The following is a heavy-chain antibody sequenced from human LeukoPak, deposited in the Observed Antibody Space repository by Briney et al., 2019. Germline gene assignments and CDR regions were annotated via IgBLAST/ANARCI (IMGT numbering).Heavy chain of an antibody. V-gene: IGHV3-30-3*01. D-gene: IGHD6-19*01. J-gene: IGHJ4*02. CDR2: ISYDGSNK. Sequence: GGSLRLSCAASGFTFSSYAMHWVRRAPGKGLEWVAVISYDGSNKYYADSVRGRFTISRDNSKNTLYLQMNSLRAEDTAVYYCARGAGYSSGWYFDYWGQGTLVTVSS. CDR3: ARGAGYSSGWYFDY. CDR1: GFTFSSYA.